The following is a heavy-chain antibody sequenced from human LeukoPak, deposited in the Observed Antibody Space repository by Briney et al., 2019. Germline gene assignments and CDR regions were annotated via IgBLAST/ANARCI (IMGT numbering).Heavy chain of an antibody. Sequence: SETLSLTCTVSGGSISTYYWSWIRQPPGEGLEWIGSIYYSGTTHSNPSLKGRVTMSVDTPKNHFSLMVTSVTAADTAVYYCARHLTFGFGSGDAFDIWGQGVMVTVSS. CDR3: ARHLTFGFGSGDAFDI. CDR2: IYYSGTT. D-gene: IGHD6-19*01. J-gene: IGHJ3*02. V-gene: IGHV4-59*08. CDR1: GGSISTYY.